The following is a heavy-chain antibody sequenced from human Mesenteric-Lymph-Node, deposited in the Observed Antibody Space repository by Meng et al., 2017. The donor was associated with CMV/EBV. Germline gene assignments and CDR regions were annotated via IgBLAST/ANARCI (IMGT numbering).Heavy chain of an antibody. CDR3: ARIGVVPAAHQYFYYGLDV. V-gene: IGHV3-74*03. D-gene: IGHD2-2*01. J-gene: IGHJ6*02. Sequence: GESLKISCVASGFTFSNYWMHWVRQAPGKGLEWVSRIKGDGSITQYADSVKGRFIISRDNAKNTLYLQMNSLRAEDTAVYYCARIGVVPAAHQYFYYGLDVWGQGTTVTVSS. CDR1: GFTFSNYW. CDR2: IKGDGSIT.